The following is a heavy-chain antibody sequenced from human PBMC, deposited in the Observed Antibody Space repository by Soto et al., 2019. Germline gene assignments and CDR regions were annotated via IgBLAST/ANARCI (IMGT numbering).Heavy chain of an antibody. D-gene: IGHD4-17*01. Sequence: QVQLQESGPGLVKPSETLSLTCTVSGGSIRDYFWTWIRQPPGKGLEWIGYIYYSGRTNYNPSLKSRVSMSVDTSKNHCALQLRSVTAADTAVYYCARVGGDDFGDSGGFDYWGQGTLVTVSS. V-gene: IGHV4-59*01. J-gene: IGHJ4*02. CDR1: GGSIRDYF. CDR3: ARVGGDDFGDSGGFDY. CDR2: IYYSGRT.